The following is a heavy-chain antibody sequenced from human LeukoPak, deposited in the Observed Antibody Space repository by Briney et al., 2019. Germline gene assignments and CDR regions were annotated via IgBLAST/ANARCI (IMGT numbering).Heavy chain of an antibody. D-gene: IGHD6-13*01. J-gene: IGHJ1*01. CDR3: ARGYPLSTTAAGTYFQH. V-gene: IGHV1-2*02. CDR2: INPNSGGT. CDR1: GYTFSGYY. Sequence: ASAKVSCKASGYTFSGYYMHWVRQAPGQGLEWMGWINPNSGGTNYAQKSQGRVTMTRDTSISTAYMELSRLRSDDTAVYYCARGYPLSTTAAGTYFQHWGQGTLVTVSS.